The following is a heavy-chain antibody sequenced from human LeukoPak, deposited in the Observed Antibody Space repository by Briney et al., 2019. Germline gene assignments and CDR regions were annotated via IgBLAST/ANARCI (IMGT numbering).Heavy chain of an antibody. Sequence: GGSLRLSCAASGFTFSSYAMSWVRQAPGKGLEWVSGISSSGGSTYYADSVKGRFTISRDNSKNTLYLQMNSQRAEDTAVYYCAKEPSSGWNPTRNFDYWGQGTLVTVSS. CDR1: GFTFSSYA. D-gene: IGHD6-19*01. V-gene: IGHV3-23*01. J-gene: IGHJ4*02. CDR3: AKEPSSGWNPTRNFDY. CDR2: ISSSGGST.